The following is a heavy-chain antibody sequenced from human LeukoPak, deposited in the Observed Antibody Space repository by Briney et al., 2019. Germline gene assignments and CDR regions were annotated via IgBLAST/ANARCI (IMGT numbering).Heavy chain of an antibody. CDR1: GFTVSGNY. J-gene: IGHJ4*02. D-gene: IGHD3-10*01. Sequence: PGGSLRLSCAASGFTVSGNYMSWVRQAPGKGLEWVSVIYSGGTTYYTDSVRGRFTITRDNSNNTLYLQMNSLRAEDTAVYYCARGSGKYYFDFWGQGTLVTVSS. CDR2: IYSGGTT. V-gene: IGHV3-53*01. CDR3: ARGSGKYYFDF.